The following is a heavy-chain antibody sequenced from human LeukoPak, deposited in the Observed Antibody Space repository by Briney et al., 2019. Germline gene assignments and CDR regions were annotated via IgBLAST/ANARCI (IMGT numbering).Heavy chain of an antibody. CDR2: IWYDGSNK. V-gene: IGHV3-33*01. CDR1: GFTFSSYG. CDR3: ARENGDWYFDY. Sequence: TGGSLRLSCAASGFTFSSYGMHWVRQAPGKGLEWVAVIWYDGSNKYYADSVKGRFTISRDNSKNTLYLQMNSLRAEDTAVYYCARENGDWYFDYWGQGTLVTVSS. J-gene: IGHJ4*02. D-gene: IGHD4-17*01.